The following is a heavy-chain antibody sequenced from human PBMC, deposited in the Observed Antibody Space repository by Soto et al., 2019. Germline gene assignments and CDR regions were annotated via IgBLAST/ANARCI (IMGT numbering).Heavy chain of an antibody. J-gene: IGHJ4*02. V-gene: IGHV3-30-3*01. CDR2: ISYDGSNK. D-gene: IGHD5-12*01. CDR3: AREGERGYSGYGLDD. Sequence: PGGSLSLSCAASGFTFSSYAMHWVRQAPGKGREWVAVISYDGSNKYYADSVKGRFTNSRDKSKNKLYLQMNSLRAEDKAVYYCAREGERGYSGYGLDDWGQGTMVTVSS. CDR1: GFTFSSYA.